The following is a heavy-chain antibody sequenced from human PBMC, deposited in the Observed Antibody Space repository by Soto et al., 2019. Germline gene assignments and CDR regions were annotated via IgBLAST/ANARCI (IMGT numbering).Heavy chain of an antibody. V-gene: IGHV4-34*01. CDR2: INHSGST. CDR3: ARGGVLWFGELLEYYGMEV. CDR1: GGSFSGYY. D-gene: IGHD3-10*01. J-gene: IGHJ6*04. Sequence: SETLSLTCAVYGGSFSGYYWSWIRQPPGKGLEWIGEINHSGSTNYNPSLKSRVTISVDTSKNQFSLELSSVTAADTAVYYCARGGVLWFGELLEYYGMEVWGKGTTVNVS.